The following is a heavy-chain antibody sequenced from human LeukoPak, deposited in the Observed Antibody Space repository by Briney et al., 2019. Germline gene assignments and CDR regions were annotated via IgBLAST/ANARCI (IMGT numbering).Heavy chain of an antibody. V-gene: IGHV4-34*01. Sequence: GSLRLSCAASGFTFSSYSMNWIRQPPGKGLEWIGEINHSGSTNYNPSLKSRVTISVDTSKNQFSLKLSSVTAADTAVYYCARGGDGYDYVWGSSYYYYGMDVWGQGTTVTVSS. J-gene: IGHJ6*02. CDR1: GFTFSSYS. CDR3: ARGGDGYDYVWGSSYYYYGMDV. D-gene: IGHD3-16*01. CDR2: INHSGST.